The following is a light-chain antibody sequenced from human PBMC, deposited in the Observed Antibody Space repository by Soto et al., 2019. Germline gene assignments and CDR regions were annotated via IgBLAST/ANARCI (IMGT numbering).Light chain of an antibody. J-gene: IGKJ5*01. CDR2: DPS. V-gene: IGKV1-33*01. CDR3: QQYENLPT. Sequence: DIQMTQSPSSLSASVGDRVTITCQASQNINNYLNWYQQKPGRAPKLLIYDPSNLEAGVPSRFRGSGSGTDFTFTISRLQPEDIATYYCQQYENLPTFGQGTRLEIK. CDR1: QNINNY.